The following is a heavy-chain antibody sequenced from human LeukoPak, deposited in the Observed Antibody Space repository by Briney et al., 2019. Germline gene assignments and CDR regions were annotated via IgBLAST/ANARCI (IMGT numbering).Heavy chain of an antibody. V-gene: IGHV1-3*01. CDR1: GYTFTNFA. Sequence: GASVKVSCKASGYTFTNFAMHWVRQAPGQRLEWMGWINAGNGDTKYSQNFQGRVTITMDTSASTSYMELSSLRSEDTAVYYCARGTVTRGSSWSNLFDYWGQGTLVTVSS. CDR2: INAGNGDT. CDR3: ARGTVTRGSSWSNLFDY. J-gene: IGHJ4*02. D-gene: IGHD6-13*01.